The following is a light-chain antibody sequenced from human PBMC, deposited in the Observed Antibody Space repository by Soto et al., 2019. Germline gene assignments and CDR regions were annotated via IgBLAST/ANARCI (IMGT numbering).Light chain of an antibody. CDR1: QSINRH. J-gene: IGKJ1*01. CDR2: GAS. V-gene: IGKV3-20*01. CDR3: QQYGSSGT. Sequence: EIVLTQSPATLSLSPGKRATLSCRASQSINRHLAWYQQKPGQAPRLLIYGASNRATGIPDRFSGSGSGTDFTLTISRLEPEDFAVYYCQQYGSSGTFGQGTKVDIK.